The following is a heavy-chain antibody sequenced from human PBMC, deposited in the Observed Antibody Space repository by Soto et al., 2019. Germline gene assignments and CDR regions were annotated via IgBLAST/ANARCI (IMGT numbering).Heavy chain of an antibody. D-gene: IGHD6-13*01. J-gene: IGHJ4*02. CDR1: GFTFDDYG. Sequence: EVQLVESGGGVVRPGGSLRLSCAASGFTFDDYGMSWVRQAPGKGLELVSGINWNGGSTGYADSVKGRFTISRDNAKRSLYLQMNSLGGEDTALYYCARKGSSSWYLDYWGQGTLVTVSS. V-gene: IGHV3-20*04. CDR2: INWNGGST. CDR3: ARKGSSSWYLDY.